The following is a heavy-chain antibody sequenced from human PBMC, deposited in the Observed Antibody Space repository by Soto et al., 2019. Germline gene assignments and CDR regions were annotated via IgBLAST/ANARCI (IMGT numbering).Heavy chain of an antibody. J-gene: IGHJ4*02. Sequence: PSETLSLTCTVSGGSISSYYWSWIRQPPGKGLEWIGYIYYSGSTNYNPSLESRVTISVDTSKNQFSLKLSSVTAADTAVYYCAGITGTTLYFDYWGQGTLVTVSS. CDR1: GGSISSYY. D-gene: IGHD1-20*01. CDR3: AGITGTTLYFDY. V-gene: IGHV4-59*08. CDR2: IYYSGST.